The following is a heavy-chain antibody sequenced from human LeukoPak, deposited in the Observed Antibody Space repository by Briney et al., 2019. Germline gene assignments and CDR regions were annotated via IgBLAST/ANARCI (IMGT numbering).Heavy chain of an antibody. CDR1: GGTFSSYV. CDR2: IIPIFGTA. D-gene: IGHD3-3*01. Sequence: ASVKVSCKASGGTFSSYVISWVRQAPGQGLEWMGGIIPIFGTANYAQKFQGRVTITADKSTSTGYMELSSLRSEDTAVYYRARVLRFLEWFHDYYYMDVWGKGTTVTVSS. CDR3: ARVLRFLEWFHDYYYMDV. J-gene: IGHJ6*03. V-gene: IGHV1-69*06.